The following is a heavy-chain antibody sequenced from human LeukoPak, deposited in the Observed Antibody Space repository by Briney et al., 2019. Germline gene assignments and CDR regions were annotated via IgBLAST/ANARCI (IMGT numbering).Heavy chain of an antibody. J-gene: IGHJ4*02. V-gene: IGHV3-23*01. CDR1: GFTFSSYA. CDR2: ISGSGGST. CDR3: AKDSTGVPFRLGYFDY. D-gene: IGHD6-25*01. Sequence: GGSLRLSCAASGFTFSSYAMSWVRQAPGKGLEWVSAISGSGGSTYYADSVKGRFTISRDNSKNTLYLQMNSLRAEDTAVYYCAKDSTGVPFRLGYFDYWGQGTLVTVSS.